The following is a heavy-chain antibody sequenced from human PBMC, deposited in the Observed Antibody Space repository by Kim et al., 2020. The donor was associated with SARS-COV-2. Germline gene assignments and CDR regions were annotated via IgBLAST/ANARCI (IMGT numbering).Heavy chain of an antibody. D-gene: IGHD3-16*02. Sequence: GGSLRLSCAASGFTVSSNYMSWVRQAPGKGLEWVSVIYSGGSTYYADSVKGRFTISRDNSKNTLYLQMNSLRAEDTAVYYCARDMYYDYVWGRYRPASFFHHYYGMDVWGQGTTVTVS. CDR2: IYSGGST. V-gene: IGHV3-66*02. J-gene: IGHJ6*02. CDR3: ARDMYYDYVWGRYRPASFFHHYYGMDV. CDR1: GFTVSSNY.